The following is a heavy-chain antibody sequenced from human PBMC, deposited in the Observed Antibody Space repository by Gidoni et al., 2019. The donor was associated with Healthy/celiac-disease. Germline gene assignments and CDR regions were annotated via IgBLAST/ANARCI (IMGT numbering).Heavy chain of an antibody. D-gene: IGHD5-18*01. CDR1: GGAISSYY. J-gene: IGHJ4*02. CDR2: IYTSGST. Sequence: QVQLQESGPGLVKPSETLSLTCTVPGGAISSYYWSWIRQPAGKGLEWIGRIYTSGSTNYNPSLKSRVTMSVDTSKNQFSLKLSSVTAADTAVYYCARDRYLGYFENFDYWGQGTLVTVSS. V-gene: IGHV4-4*07. CDR3: ARDRYLGYFENFDY.